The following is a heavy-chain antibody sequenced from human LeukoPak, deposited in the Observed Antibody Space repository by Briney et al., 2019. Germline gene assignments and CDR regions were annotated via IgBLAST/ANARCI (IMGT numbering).Heavy chain of an antibody. J-gene: IGHJ3*02. CDR1: GDSISAFY. Sequence: SSETLSLTCTVSGDSISAFYWSWLRQPPGKGLEWLGYIYYSGSTNYNPSLKSRVTILIETSKNQFSLKLRSVTAADTAVYYCARGGARGSSAFDIWGQGTMVTVSS. CDR3: ARGGARGSSAFDI. V-gene: IGHV4-59*01. D-gene: IGHD3-10*01. CDR2: IYYSGST.